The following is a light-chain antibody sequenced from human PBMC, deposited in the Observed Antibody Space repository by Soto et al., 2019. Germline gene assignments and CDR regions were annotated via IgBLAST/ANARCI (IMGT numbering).Light chain of an antibody. Sequence: QAVVTQEPSLTVSPGGTVTLTCGSSTGTVTSGHYPYWFHQKPGQAPRTLVYNTSDKHAWTPARFSGSLLGGKATLTLSGAQPEDEADCYCLLSYSGARVFGGGTKLTVL. J-gene: IGLJ3*02. CDR2: NTS. V-gene: IGLV7-46*01. CDR1: TGTVTSGHY. CDR3: LLSYSGARV.